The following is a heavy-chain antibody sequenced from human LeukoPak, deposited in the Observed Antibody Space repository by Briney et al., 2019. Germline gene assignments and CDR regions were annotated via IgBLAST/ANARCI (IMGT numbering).Heavy chain of an antibody. CDR1: GFTFSSYG. D-gene: IGHD3-10*01. CDR2: IWYDGSNK. Sequence: GGSLRLSCAASGFTFSSYGMHWVRQAPGKGLEWVAVIWYDGSNKYYADSVKGRFTISRDNSKNTLYLQMNSLRAEDTAVYYCARDIIGYYYGSGSYSKGPNSDYWGQGTLVTVSS. J-gene: IGHJ4*02. CDR3: ARDIIGYYYGSGSYSKGPNSDY. V-gene: IGHV3-33*01.